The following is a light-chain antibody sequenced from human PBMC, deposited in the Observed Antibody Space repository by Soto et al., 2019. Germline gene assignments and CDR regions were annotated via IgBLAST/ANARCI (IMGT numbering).Light chain of an antibody. Sequence: EIVLTQSPATLSLSPGERGTLSCRASQSVSSYLAWYQQKPGQAPRLLIYGASNRATGIPARFSGSGSGTDFTLIISSLEPEDSAVYYCQQRSDWITFGQGTRLEIK. V-gene: IGKV3-11*01. CDR2: GAS. CDR3: QQRSDWIT. J-gene: IGKJ5*01. CDR1: QSVSSY.